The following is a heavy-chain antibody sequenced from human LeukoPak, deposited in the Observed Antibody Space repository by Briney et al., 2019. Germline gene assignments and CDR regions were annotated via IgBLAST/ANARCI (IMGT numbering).Heavy chain of an antibody. D-gene: IGHD3-10*01. V-gene: IGHV3-7*04. CDR3: ARSEFEAFDM. CDR1: GFTFSSYW. CDR2: INPDGSEK. J-gene: IGHJ3*02. Sequence: GGSLRLSCAASGFTFSSYWMSWVRQAPGKGLEWVASINPDGSEKYYVDSVRGRFTISRDNARNSLYLQMTSLRAEDTAVYYCARSEFEAFDMWGQGTMVTVSS.